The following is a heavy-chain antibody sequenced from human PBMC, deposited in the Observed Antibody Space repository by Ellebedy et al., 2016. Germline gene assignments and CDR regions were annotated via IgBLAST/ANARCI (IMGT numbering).Heavy chain of an antibody. V-gene: IGHV4-59*02. J-gene: IGHJ6*02. CDR1: GGSDSSDY. CDR2: VFHTGTT. Sequence: SETLSLTCNVSGGSDSSDYWNWMRRPPGKGLEWIGYVFHTGTTNYNPSLKSRVTMSLDTSRSQFSLRLTSVTAADTAVYYCAKLSAIATAGTYKYHSMDVWGQGTTVAVSS. D-gene: IGHD6-13*01. CDR3: AKLSAIATAGTYKYHSMDV.